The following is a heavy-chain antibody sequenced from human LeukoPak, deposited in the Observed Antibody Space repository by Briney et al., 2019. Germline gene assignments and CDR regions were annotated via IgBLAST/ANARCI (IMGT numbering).Heavy chain of an antibody. D-gene: IGHD2-15*01. Sequence: GGSLKIFCYGSGYSFTSYWYGWLRQMAGKGLVGRGFVNSGDSNTRYGASLQGQVTISAHKSMSTAYLQWNSLKASDTAMYYCARGFYCSRGSCYLDYWGQGTMVTVSS. CDR1: GYSFTSYW. J-gene: IGHJ4*02. V-gene: IGHV5-51*01. CDR3: ARGFYCSRGSCYLDY. CDR2: VNSGDSNT.